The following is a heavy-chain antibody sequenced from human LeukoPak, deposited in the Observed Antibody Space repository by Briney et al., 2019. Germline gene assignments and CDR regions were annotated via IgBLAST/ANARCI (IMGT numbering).Heavy chain of an antibody. CDR3: ARMLIAVAGEGYFDL. D-gene: IGHD6-19*01. J-gene: IGHJ2*01. V-gene: IGHV4-39*07. Sequence: SETLSLTCTVSGGSISSSSYYWGWIRQPPGKGLEWIGSIYYSGSTYYNPSLKSRVTISVDTSKNQFSLKLSSVTAADTAVYYCARMLIAVAGEGYFDLWGRGTLVTVSS. CDR2: IYYSGST. CDR1: GGSISSSSYY.